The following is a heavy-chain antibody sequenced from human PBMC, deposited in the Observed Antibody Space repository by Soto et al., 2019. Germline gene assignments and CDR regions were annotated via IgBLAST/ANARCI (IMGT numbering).Heavy chain of an antibody. D-gene: IGHD2-15*01. CDR3: ARGRYCSGGSCSDDHAFDI. CDR2: ISSISCYI. J-gene: IGHJ3*02. V-gene: IGHV3-21*01. CDR1: GFTFSSYS. Sequence: PGGSLRLSCAASGFTFSSYSMNWVRQAPGKGQECVSSISSISCYIYYADSVKGRFTISRDNSKNSLYLQMNSLRAEDTAVYYCARGRYCSGGSCSDDHAFDIWGQGTMVTVSS.